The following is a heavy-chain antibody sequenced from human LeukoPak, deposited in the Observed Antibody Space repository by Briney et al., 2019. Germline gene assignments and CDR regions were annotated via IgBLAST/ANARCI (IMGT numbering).Heavy chain of an antibody. D-gene: IGHD2-2*01. V-gene: IGHV3-23*01. CDR3: ARDLVVVPAATQGDY. CDR1: GFTFSSYA. CDR2: ISGSGGRT. J-gene: IGHJ4*02. Sequence: GGSLRLSCAASGFTFSSYAMSWVRQAPGKGLEWVSAISGSGGRTFYADSVKGRFTISRDNSKNTLYLQMNSLRAEDTAVYYCARDLVVVPAATQGDYWGQGTLVTVSS.